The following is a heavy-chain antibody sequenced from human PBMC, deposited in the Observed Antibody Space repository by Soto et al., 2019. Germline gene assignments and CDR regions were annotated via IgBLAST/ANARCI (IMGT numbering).Heavy chain of an antibody. J-gene: IGHJ4*02. Sequence: GGSLRLSCEVSGFSFKNAWMNWVRQVPGRGLEWVARIKSKPDGETTDYAAPVKGRFTISRDDSKNTLYLEMNSLKTEDTAIYYCTTLTMIIVHLDYWGQGTLVTVS. V-gene: IGHV3-15*07. D-gene: IGHD3-22*01. CDR2: IKSKPDGETT. CDR1: GFSFKNAW. CDR3: TTLTMIIVHLDY.